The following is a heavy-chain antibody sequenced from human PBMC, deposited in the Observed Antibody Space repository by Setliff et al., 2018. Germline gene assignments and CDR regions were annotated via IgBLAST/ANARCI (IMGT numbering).Heavy chain of an antibody. V-gene: IGHV1-2*04. CDR1: GYTFTGYY. CDR3: ARGKYDILTGEYYFDF. J-gene: IGHJ4*02. Sequence: ASVKVSCKASGYTFTGYYIHWVRQAPGQGLEWMGCLNPNSGGTNSTRKFEGCVTMTRDTSISAAYMELSSLKSNDTAVYYCARGKYDILTGEYYFDFWGQGTLGTVSS. CDR2: LNPNSGGT. D-gene: IGHD3-9*01.